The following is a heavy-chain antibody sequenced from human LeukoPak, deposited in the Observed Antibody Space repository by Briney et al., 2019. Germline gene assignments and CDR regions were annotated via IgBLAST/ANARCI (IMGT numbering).Heavy chain of an antibody. CDR2: IKTDGSST. V-gene: IGHV3-74*01. D-gene: IGHD7-27*01. Sequence: PGRSLRLSCAASGFTFSSYGMHWVRQAPGKGLVWVSRIKTDGSSTSYADSVKGRFTISRDNAKNTLYLQMSSLRAEDTAVYYCARFRLSGEGEYYFDYWGQGTLVTVSS. CDR3: ARFRLSGEGEYYFDY. J-gene: IGHJ4*02. CDR1: GFTFSSYG.